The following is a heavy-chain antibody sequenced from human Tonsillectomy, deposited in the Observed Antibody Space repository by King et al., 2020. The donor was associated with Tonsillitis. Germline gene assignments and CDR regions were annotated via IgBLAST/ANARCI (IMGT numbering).Heavy chain of an antibody. D-gene: IGHD2-2*02. CDR1: GYTFTSYG. J-gene: IGHJ6*03. CDR2: ISAYNGNT. CDR3: ARVRLDCSSISCYMRYYYYYMDV. Sequence: VQLVESGAEVKKPGASVKVSCKASGYTFTSYGISWVRQAPGQGLEWMGWISAYNGNTNYAQKLQGRVTMTTATSTSTAYMELRSLRSDEPAVYYCARVRLDCSSISCYMRYYYYYMDVWGKGTTVTVSS. V-gene: IGHV1-18*01.